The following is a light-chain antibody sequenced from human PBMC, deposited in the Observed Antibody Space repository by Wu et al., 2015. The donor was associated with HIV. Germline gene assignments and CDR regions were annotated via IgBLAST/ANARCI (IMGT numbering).Light chain of an antibody. Sequence: EIRLTQFPATLFLSPGERATLSCRASQSIYTYLAWFQQRPGQAPRLLIYDASKRAAGIPARFSACGSGTDFNLTVSSLEPEDFALYFCQQRVDWPTFGGGTKIEI. CDR3: QQRVDWPT. CDR2: DAS. V-gene: IGKV3-11*01. J-gene: IGKJ4*01. CDR1: QSIYTY.